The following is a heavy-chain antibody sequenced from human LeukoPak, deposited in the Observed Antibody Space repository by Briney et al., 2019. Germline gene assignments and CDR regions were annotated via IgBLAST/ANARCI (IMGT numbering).Heavy chain of an antibody. CDR3: ARGDPITMIVVVINWARENWFDP. J-gene: IGHJ5*02. V-gene: IGHV7-4-1*02. Sequence: GASVKVSCKASGYTFTSYAMNWVRQAPGQGLEWMGWINTNTGNPTYAQGFTGRFVFSLDTSVSTAYLQISSLKAEDTAVYYCARGDPITMIVVVINWARENWFDPWGQGTLVTVSS. CDR1: GYTFTSYA. D-gene: IGHD3-22*01. CDR2: INTNTGNP.